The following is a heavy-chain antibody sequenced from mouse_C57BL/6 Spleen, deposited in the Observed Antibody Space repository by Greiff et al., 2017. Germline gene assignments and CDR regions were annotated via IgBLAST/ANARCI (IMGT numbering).Heavy chain of an antibody. CDR3: ARELINYGNYYAMDY. V-gene: IGHV1-80*01. Sequence: VKLMESGAELVKPGASVKISCKASGYAFSSYWMNWVKQRPGKGLEWIGQIYPGDGDTNYNGEFKGKATLTADKSANTAYMQLSSLTSEDSAVYFGARELINYGNYYAMDYWGQGTSVTVSS. CDR1: GYAFSSYW. CDR2: IYPGDGDT. J-gene: IGHJ4*01. D-gene: IGHD2-1*01.